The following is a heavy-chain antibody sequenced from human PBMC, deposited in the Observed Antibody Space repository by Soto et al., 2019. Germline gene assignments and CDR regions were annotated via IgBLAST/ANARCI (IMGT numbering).Heavy chain of an antibody. D-gene: IGHD3-10*01. J-gene: IGHJ6*02. V-gene: IGHV4-34*01. CDR1: GGSFSGYY. Sequence: QVQLQQWGAGLLKPSETLSLTCAVYGGSFSGYYWSWIRQPPGKGLEWIGEINHSGSTNYNPSLKSRVTISVDTSKNQFSLKLSSVTAADTAVYYCRWFGEFMYGMDVWGQGTTVTVSS. CDR2: INHSGST. CDR3: RWFGEFMYGMDV.